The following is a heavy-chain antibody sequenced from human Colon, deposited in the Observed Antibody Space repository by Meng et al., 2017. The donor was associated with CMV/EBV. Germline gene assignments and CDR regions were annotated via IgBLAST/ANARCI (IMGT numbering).Heavy chain of an antibody. CDR3: ARDPDHGHGGSGRCLDY. CDR2: ISYDGSNK. V-gene: IGHV3-30*04. CDR1: GFTFSSYA. Sequence: GGSLRLSCAASGFTFSSYAMHWVRQAPGKGLEWVAVISYDGSNKYYADSVKGRFTISRDNSKNTLYLQMNSLRAEDTALYYCARDPDHGHGGSGRCLDYWGQGTLVTVSS. J-gene: IGHJ4*02. D-gene: IGHD3-10*01.